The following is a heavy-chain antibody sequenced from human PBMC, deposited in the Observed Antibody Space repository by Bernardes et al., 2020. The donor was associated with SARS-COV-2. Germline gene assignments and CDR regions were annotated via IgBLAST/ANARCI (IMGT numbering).Heavy chain of an antibody. Sequence: GGSLRLSCAASGFTFSSYAMSWVRQAPGKGLEWVSSISGSGDSTYYADSVRGRFTISRDNSKNTLYLQKNSLRAEDTAVYYCAKAYVGFAPHHWGQGTLVTVSS. V-gene: IGHV3-23*01. D-gene: IGHD3-10*02. CDR1: GFTFSSYA. CDR2: ISGSGDST. CDR3: AKAYVGFAPHH. J-gene: IGHJ5*02.